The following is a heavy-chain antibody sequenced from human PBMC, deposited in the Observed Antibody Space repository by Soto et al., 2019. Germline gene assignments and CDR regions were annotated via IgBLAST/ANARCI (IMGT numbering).Heavy chain of an antibody. CDR1: GGSISSSSYY. J-gene: IGHJ4*02. V-gene: IGHV4-39*01. CDR3: ARLGGSVDTAMVTYASRTYFDY. Sequence: QLQLQESGPGLVKPSETLSLTCTVSGGSISSSSYYWGWIRQPPGKGLEWIGSIYYSGSTYYNPSLKSRVTISVDTSKNQFSLKLSSVTAADTAVYYCARLGGSVDTAMVTYASRTYFDYWGQGTLVTVSS. D-gene: IGHD5-18*01. CDR2: IYYSGST.